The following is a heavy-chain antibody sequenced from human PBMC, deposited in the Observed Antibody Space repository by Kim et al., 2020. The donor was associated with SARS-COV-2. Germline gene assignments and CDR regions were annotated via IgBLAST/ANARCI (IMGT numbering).Heavy chain of an antibody. V-gene: IGHV3-30*04. CDR2: ISYDGSNK. Sequence: GGSLRLSCAASGFTFSSYAMHWVRQAPGKGLEWVAVISYDGSNKYYVDSVKGRFTISRDNSKNTLYLQMNSLRAEDTAVYYCARAKRWELPYYYYYGMDVWGQGTTVTVSS. CDR3: ARAKRWELPYYYYYGMDV. J-gene: IGHJ6*02. CDR1: GFTFSSYA. D-gene: IGHD1-26*01.